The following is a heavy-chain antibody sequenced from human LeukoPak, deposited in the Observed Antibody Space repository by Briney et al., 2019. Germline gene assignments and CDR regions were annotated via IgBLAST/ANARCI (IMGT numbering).Heavy chain of an antibody. Sequence: GGSLRLSCAASGFTFSSYAMSWVRQAPGKGLEWVSAFSGSGGDTYYADSVKGRFTISRDNAKNSQYLQMNSLRVEDTALYYCARAQTYGDSRLLLDYWGQGTLVTVSS. CDR1: GFTFSSYA. CDR2: FSGSGGDT. D-gene: IGHD2-21*02. CDR3: ARAQTYGDSRLLLDY. V-gene: IGHV3-23*01. J-gene: IGHJ4*02.